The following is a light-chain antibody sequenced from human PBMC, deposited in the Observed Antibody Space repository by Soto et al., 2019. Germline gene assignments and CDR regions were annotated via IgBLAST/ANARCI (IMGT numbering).Light chain of an antibody. V-gene: IGLV2-14*01. J-gene: IGLJ2*01. CDR2: DVS. CDR1: SSDVGGYNY. Sequence: QSVLTQPASVSGSPGQSITISCTGTSSDVGGYNYVSWYQQHPGKATKLMIYDVSNRPSGVSNRFAGSKSVNTASLTISGLQAEDEADYYCSSYTSSSTVVFGGGTKVTVL. CDR3: SSYTSSSTVV.